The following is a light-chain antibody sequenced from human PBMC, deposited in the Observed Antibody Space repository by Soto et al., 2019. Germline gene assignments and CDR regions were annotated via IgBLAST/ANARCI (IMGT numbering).Light chain of an antibody. J-gene: IGLJ3*02. CDR3: SSSAGTNSFAL. CDR2: EVN. Sequence: QSALTQPPSASGSPGQSVTISCTGTSSDIGGYNSVSWYQQHPGKAPKLMIYEVNKRPLGVPERFSGSKSGNTASLTVSGLQADDEADYYCSSSAGTNSFALFGGRTKLTVL. V-gene: IGLV2-8*01. CDR1: SSDIGGYNS.